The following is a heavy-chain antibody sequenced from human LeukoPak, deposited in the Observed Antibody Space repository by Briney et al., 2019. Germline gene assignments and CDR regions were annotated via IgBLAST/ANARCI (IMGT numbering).Heavy chain of an antibody. CDR3: AKNSSGGYSDY. J-gene: IGHJ4*02. CDR2: ISTYNGYS. V-gene: IGHV1-18*01. CDR1: GYTFTSSG. Sequence: ASVKVSCKTSGYTFTSSGITWVRQAPGQGLEWMGWISTYNGYSKYAQNLQGRVTMTADKSTTTAYMELSSLRSDDTAVYYCAKNSSGGYSDYWGQGTLVTVSS. D-gene: IGHD6-19*01.